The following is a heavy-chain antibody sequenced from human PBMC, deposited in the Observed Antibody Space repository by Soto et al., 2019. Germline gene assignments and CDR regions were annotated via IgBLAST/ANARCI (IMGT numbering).Heavy chain of an antibody. CDR2: VYYNGTT. CDR3: ARASMTTIPMDV. D-gene: IGHD4-17*01. Sequence: SETLPISSNVSRGSMNAYYRTWIPKPTGKGLEWIGYVYYNGTTNYEPSLKTRVTISVDTSKNQFSLKLTSLTAADTAMYYYARASMTTIPMDVWGRGTMVTVSS. V-gene: IGHV4-59*01. CDR1: RGSMNAYY. J-gene: IGHJ6*02.